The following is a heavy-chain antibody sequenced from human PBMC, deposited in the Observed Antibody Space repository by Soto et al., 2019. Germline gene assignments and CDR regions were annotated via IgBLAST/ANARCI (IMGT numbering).Heavy chain of an antibody. D-gene: IGHD3-10*01. Sequence: GSLRLSCAASRFTFSNYAMSWVRQAPGKGLEWVSVINGSGASTYYADSVRGRFTISRDNSKNTLYLQMSSLRAEDTAVYYCAKDWQPAGDHYFFLMGVWGQGTTVTVSS. CDR3: AKDWQPAGDHYFFLMGV. CDR2: INGSGAST. CDR1: RFTFSNYA. J-gene: IGHJ6*02. V-gene: IGHV3-23*01.